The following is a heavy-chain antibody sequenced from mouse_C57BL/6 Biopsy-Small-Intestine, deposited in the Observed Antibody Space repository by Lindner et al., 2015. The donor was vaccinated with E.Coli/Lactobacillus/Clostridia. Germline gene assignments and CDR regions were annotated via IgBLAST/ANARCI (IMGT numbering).Heavy chain of an antibody. CDR3: VRQRGNYGNYYAMDC. J-gene: IGHJ4*01. Sequence: VQLQESGGRLVQPKGSLKLSCAASGFSFNTYAMNWVRQAPGRGLEWVARIRSKTNDYATYYADSVKDRFTISRDDSESMLYLQMNNLKTEDTAMYCCVRQRGNYGNYYAMDCWGQGTSVTVSS. CDR1: GFSFNTYA. CDR2: IRSKTNDYAT. V-gene: IGHV10-1*01. D-gene: IGHD2-1*01.